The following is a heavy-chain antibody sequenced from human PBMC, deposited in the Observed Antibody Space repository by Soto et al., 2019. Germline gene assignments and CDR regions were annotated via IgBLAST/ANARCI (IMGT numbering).Heavy chain of an antibody. J-gene: IGHJ3*02. Sequence: AASVKVSCKASGYTFTSYAMHWGRQAPGQRLEWMGWINAGNGNTKYSQKFQGRVTITRDTSASTAYMELSSLRSEDTAVYYCARFGYYDSSGYYNAFDIWGQGTMVTVSS. CDR3: ARFGYYDSSGYYNAFDI. V-gene: IGHV1-3*01. CDR1: GYTFTSYA. D-gene: IGHD3-22*01. CDR2: INAGNGNT.